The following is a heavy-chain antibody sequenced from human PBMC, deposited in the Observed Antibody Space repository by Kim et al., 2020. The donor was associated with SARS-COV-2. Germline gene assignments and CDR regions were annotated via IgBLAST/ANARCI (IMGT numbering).Heavy chain of an antibody. CDR3: ASNYLVTARAFDI. CDR1: GGTFSSYA. Sequence: SVKVSCKASGGTFSSYAISWVRQAPGQGLEWMGGIIPIFGTANYAQKFQDRVTITADESTSTAYMELSSLRSEDTAVYYCASNYLVTARAFDIWGQGTMVTVSS. CDR2: IIPIFGTA. V-gene: IGHV1-69*13. J-gene: IGHJ3*02. D-gene: IGHD2-21*02.